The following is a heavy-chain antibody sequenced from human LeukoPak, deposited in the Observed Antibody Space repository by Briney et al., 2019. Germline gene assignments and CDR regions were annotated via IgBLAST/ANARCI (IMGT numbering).Heavy chain of an antibody. Sequence: PSETLSLTCAVYGGSFSGYYWSWIRQPAGTALEWIGRIYTSGTITYNPSLKSRVTMSVDTSKNQFSLKLSSVTAADTAVYYCAREHSSRLGLYYYYMDVWGKGTTVAVSS. CDR2: IYTSGTI. D-gene: IGHD6-13*01. J-gene: IGHJ6*03. CDR3: AREHSSRLGLYYYYMDV. V-gene: IGHV4-4*07. CDR1: GGSFSGYY.